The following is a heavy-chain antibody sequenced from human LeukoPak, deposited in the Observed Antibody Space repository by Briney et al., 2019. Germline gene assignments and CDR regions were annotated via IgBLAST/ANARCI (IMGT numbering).Heavy chain of an antibody. CDR2: IIPILGLT. D-gene: IGHD5-24*01. CDR1: GGTFSSYA. Sequence: ASVKGSCKASGGTFSSYAINWVRQAPGQGLEWTGRIIPILGLTNYAQKFQDRVTISADKSTTTVYMEVSSLESEDTAVYYCARASRGDGYTSYWGQGTLVTVSS. V-gene: IGHV1-69*04. J-gene: IGHJ4*02. CDR3: ARASRGDGYTSY.